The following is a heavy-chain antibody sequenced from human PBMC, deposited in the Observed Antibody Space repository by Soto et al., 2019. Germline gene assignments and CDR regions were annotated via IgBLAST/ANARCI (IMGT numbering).Heavy chain of an antibody. J-gene: IGHJ6*02. D-gene: IGHD1-26*01. CDR2: IIPIFGTA. CDR3: ARGVRATDYSYYYGMDV. V-gene: IGHV1-69*01. Sequence: QVQLVQSGAEVKKPGSSVKVSCKASGGTFSSYAISWVRQAPGQGLEWMGGIIPIFGTANYAQKSQGRVTITADESTSTAYMELSSLRSEDTAVYYCARGVRATDYSYYYGMDVWGQGTTVTVSS. CDR1: GGTFSSYA.